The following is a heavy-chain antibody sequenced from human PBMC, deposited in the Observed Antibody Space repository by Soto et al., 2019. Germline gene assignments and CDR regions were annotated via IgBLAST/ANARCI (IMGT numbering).Heavy chain of an antibody. CDR2: LHTDLTS. D-gene: IGHD6-19*01. CDR3: ARDPVAVTGSFVDW. V-gene: IGHV3-53*05. Sequence: PGGSLRLSCAASGFAVSSNYMAWVRQAPGKGLEWVSILHTDLTSFYADSVKGRFAISRDNFKKTVYLQMNSLRSDDTALYYCARDPVAVTGSFVDWWGQGTLVTVSS. CDR1: GFAVSSNY. J-gene: IGHJ4*01.